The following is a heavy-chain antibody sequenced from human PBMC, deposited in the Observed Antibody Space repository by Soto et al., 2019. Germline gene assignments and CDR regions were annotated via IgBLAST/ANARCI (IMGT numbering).Heavy chain of an antibody. V-gene: IGHV1-69*12. J-gene: IGHJ4*02. CDR2: IIPIFGTA. Sequence: QVQLEQSGAEVKTLGSSVKVSCKASGDTFNKYAISWVRQAPGQGLEWMGGIIPIFGTANYAPQFQDRVTXTADEAASTAYMELTSLKSDDTAVYFGARGARFLEWLSFDHWGQGTLVTVSS. CDR1: GDTFNKYA. D-gene: IGHD3-3*01. CDR3: ARGARFLEWLSFDH.